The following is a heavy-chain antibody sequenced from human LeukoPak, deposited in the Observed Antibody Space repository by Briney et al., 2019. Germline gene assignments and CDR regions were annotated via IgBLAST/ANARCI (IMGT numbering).Heavy chain of an antibody. CDR1: GFTFSTYN. V-gene: IGHV3-21*01. Sequence: GGSLRLSCAASGFTFSTYNMNWVRQAPGKGLEWVSSISSSSNYIYYADSVKGRFTISRDNAKNSLYLQMKSLRAEDTAVYYCARGKTSQNIVTRKTYNWFDPWGQGTLVTVSS. J-gene: IGHJ5*02. D-gene: IGHD2/OR15-2a*01. CDR2: ISSSSNYI. CDR3: ARGKTSQNIVTRKTYNWFDP.